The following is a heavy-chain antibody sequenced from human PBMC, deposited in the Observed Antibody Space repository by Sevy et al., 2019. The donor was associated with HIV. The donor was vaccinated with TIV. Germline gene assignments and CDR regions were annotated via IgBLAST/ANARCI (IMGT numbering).Heavy chain of an antibody. V-gene: IGHV4-30-4*01. CDR2: IYYSGST. J-gene: IGHJ4*02. CDR1: GGSISSGDYY. Sequence: SETLSLTCTVSGGSISSGDYYWSWIRQPPGKGLEWIGYIYYSGSTYYNPSLKSRVIISIDTSKRQFSLKLSSVTAADTAVYYWARGYSGSSVWGQGTLVTVSS. CDR3: ARGYSGSSV. D-gene: IGHD6-6*01.